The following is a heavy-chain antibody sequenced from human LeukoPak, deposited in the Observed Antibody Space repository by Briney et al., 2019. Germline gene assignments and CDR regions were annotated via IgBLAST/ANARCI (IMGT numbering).Heavy chain of an antibody. D-gene: IGHD6-19*01. CDR1: GFTFSSYS. CDR2: ISITGSTI. J-gene: IGHJ4*02. CDR3: ARGGYTSGWYRD. V-gene: IGHV3-48*01. Sequence: GSLRLSCVASGFTFSSYSMNWVRQAPGKGLEWVSYISITGSTIYLADSVKGRFTISRDNSKNTLYLQMNNLRAEDTAVYYCARGGYTSGWYRDWGQGTLVTVSS.